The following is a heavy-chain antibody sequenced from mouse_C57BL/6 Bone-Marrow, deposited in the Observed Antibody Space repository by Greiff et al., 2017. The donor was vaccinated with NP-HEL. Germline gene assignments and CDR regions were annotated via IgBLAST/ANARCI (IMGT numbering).Heavy chain of an antibody. Sequence: VQLQQSGTVLARPGASVKMSCKTSGYTFTSYWMHWVKQRPGQGLEWIGAIYPGNSATSYNQTFKAQANLTAVTSASNADMELSILTNEDSAVDYCTREKNYGSSYFDYWGQGTTLTVSS. V-gene: IGHV1-5*01. CDR3: TREKNYGSSYFDY. J-gene: IGHJ2*01. CDR1: GYTFTSYW. D-gene: IGHD1-1*01. CDR2: IYPGNSAT.